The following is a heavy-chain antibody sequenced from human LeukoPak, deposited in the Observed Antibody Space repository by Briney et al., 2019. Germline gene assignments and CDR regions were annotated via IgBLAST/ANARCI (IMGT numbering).Heavy chain of an antibody. CDR2: ISDAGSKR. CDR1: GFTFRNSA. CDR3: ARESGFMMVGEINADNWFDP. J-gene: IGHJ5*02. D-gene: IGHD3-22*01. V-gene: IGHV3-30*04. Sequence: GRSLSLSCAGAGFTFRNSAFHWVRQAPGKGLEGVAVISDAGSKRFYADSVKGRFTISRDSSKDTLYLHMKTLRPEDTAVYYCARESGFMMVGEINADNWFDPWGQGTPVTVSS.